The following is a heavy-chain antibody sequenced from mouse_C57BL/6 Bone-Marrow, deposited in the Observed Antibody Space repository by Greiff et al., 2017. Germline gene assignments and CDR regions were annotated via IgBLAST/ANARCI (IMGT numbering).Heavy chain of an antibody. CDR1: GFSLTSYG. J-gene: IGHJ4*01. Sequence: VQLQQSGPGLVQPSQSLSITCTASGFSLTSYGVHWVSQSPGKGLEWLGRIWRGGSTDYNAPFMARLSITKDNSKCQVFFKMNRLQADDTAIYYCAKRYYGSSMDYWGQGTSVTVSS. V-gene: IGHV2-5*01. D-gene: IGHD1-1*01. CDR3: AKRYYGSSMDY. CDR2: IWRGGST.